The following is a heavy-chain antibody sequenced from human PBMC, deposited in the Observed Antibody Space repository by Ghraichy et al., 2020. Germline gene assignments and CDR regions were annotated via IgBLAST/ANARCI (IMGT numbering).Heavy chain of an antibody. D-gene: IGHD4-23*01. CDR2: ISWNSGSI. CDR1: GFTFDDYA. J-gene: IGHJ6*02. CDR3: AKGFDYGGNEPTGPYYYSYYGMDV. V-gene: IGHV3-9*01. Sequence: GGSLRLSCAASGFTFDDYAMHWVRQAPGKGLEWVSGISWNSGSIGYADSVKGRFTISRDNAKNSLYLQMNSLRAEDTALYYCAKGFDYGGNEPTGPYYYSYYGMDVWGQGTTVTVSS.